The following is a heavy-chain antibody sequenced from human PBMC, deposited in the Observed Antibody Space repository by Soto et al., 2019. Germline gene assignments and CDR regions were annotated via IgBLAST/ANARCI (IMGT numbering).Heavy chain of an antibody. Sequence: GGSLRLSCAASGFTFSHSWMNLVRQAPGKGLEWVANIKEDGSVKYYVDSVKGRFTVSRDNAKNSLYLQMNSLRAEDTAVYYCATDRGYLTLDYWGQGTLVTVSS. CDR2: IKEDGSVK. D-gene: IGHD3-22*01. CDR1: GFTFSHSW. CDR3: ATDRGYLTLDY. J-gene: IGHJ4*02. V-gene: IGHV3-7*01.